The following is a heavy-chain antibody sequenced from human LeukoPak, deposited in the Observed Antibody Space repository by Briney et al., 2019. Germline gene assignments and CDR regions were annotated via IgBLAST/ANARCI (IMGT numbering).Heavy chain of an antibody. CDR3: ARVLRYCSGGNCYSGGLGYMDV. CDR1: GGSFSGYY. D-gene: IGHD2-15*01. CDR2: ISGSGGST. V-gene: IGHV3-11*01. Sequence: LSLTCTVYGGSFSGYYWSWIRQPPGRGLEWVSAISGSGGSTYYADSVKGRFTISRDNAKNSLFLQMNSLRAEDTAVYYCARVLRYCSGGNCYSGGLGYMDVWGKGTTVTISS. J-gene: IGHJ6*03.